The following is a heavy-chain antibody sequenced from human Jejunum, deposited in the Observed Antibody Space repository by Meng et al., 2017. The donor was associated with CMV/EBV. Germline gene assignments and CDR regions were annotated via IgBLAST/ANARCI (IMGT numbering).Heavy chain of an antibody. J-gene: IGHJ4*02. CDR3: ARGVGSIEY. D-gene: IGHD4-11*01. CDR2: IHYSGRI. CDR1: AGSILSDNYY. Sequence: LTCIVSAGSILSDNYYWGWIRQPPGKGLEYIANIHYSGRIEYNPSLQSRVTISLDTSKNQFSLKLSSVTAADTAVYYCARGVGSIEYWGRGTLVTVSS. V-gene: IGHV4-39*07.